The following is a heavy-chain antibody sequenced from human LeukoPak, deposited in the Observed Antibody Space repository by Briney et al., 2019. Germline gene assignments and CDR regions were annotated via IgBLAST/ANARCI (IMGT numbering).Heavy chain of an antibody. V-gene: IGHV4-34*01. D-gene: IGHD6-19*01. Sequence: PSETLSLTCAVYGGSFSGYYWSWIRQPPGKGLEWIGEINHSGSTNYKPSLKSRVTISVDTSKNQFSLKLSSVNAADTAVYYCALRASSGWLSIDYWGQGTLVTVSS. CDR1: GGSFSGYY. CDR2: INHSGST. CDR3: ALRASSGWLSIDY. J-gene: IGHJ4*02.